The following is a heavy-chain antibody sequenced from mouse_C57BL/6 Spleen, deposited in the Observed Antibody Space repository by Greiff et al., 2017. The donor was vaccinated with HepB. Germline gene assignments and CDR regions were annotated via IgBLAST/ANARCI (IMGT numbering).Heavy chain of an antibody. Sequence: QVQLQQSGPGLVAPSQSLSITCTVSGFSLTSYGVHWVRQPPGKGLEWLVVIWSDGSTTYNSALKSRLSISKDNSKSQVFLKMNSLQTDDTAMYYCARHNRDYVYYFDYWGQGTTLTVSS. J-gene: IGHJ2*01. CDR3: ARHNRDYVYYFDY. CDR2: IWSDGST. V-gene: IGHV2-6-1*01. CDR1: GFSLTSYG. D-gene: IGHD2-4*01.